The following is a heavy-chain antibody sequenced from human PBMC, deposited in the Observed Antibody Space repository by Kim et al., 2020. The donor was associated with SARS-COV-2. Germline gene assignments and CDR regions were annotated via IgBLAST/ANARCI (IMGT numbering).Heavy chain of an antibody. V-gene: IGHV4-34*01. CDR2: INHSGST. CDR1: GGSFSGYY. CDR3: ARVSGGDCGGDCKDYGMDV. J-gene: IGHJ6*02. Sequence: SETLSLTCAVYGGSFSGYYWSWIRQPPGKGLEWIGEINHSGSTNYNPSLKSRVTISVDTSKNQFSLKLSSVTAADTAVYYCARVSGGDCGGDCKDYGMDVWGQGTTVTVSS. D-gene: IGHD2-21*02.